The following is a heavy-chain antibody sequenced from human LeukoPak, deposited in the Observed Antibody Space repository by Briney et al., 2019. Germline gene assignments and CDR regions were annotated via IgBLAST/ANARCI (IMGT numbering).Heavy chain of an antibody. Sequence: SETLSLTCTVSGGSISSSSYYWGWLRQPPGKGLEWTGSIYYSGSTYYNPSLKSRVTISVDTSKNQFSLKLSPVTAADTAVYYCARHCGDTFSFDYWGQGTLVTVSS. D-gene: IGHD3-16*01. CDR3: ARHCGDTFSFDY. CDR2: IYYSGST. V-gene: IGHV4-39*01. J-gene: IGHJ4*02. CDR1: GGSISSSSYY.